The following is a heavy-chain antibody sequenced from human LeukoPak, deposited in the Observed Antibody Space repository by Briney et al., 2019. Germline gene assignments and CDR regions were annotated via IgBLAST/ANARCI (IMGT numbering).Heavy chain of an antibody. Sequence: SETLSLTCAVYGGSFSGYYWSWIRQPPGKGLEWIGSIYYSGSTYYNPPLKSRVTISVDTSKNQFSLKLSSVTAADTAVYYCAKFHSSGWTPSDYWGQGTLVTVSS. J-gene: IGHJ4*02. CDR1: GGSFSGYY. D-gene: IGHD6-19*01. CDR2: IYYSGST. CDR3: AKFHSSGWTPSDY. V-gene: IGHV4-34*01.